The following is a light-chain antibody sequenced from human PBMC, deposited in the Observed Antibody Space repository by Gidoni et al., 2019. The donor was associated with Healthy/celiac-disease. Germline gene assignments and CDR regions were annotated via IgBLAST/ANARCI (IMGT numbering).Light chain of an antibody. CDR1: QNVSSY. CDR3: QQRSNWPLT. V-gene: IGKV3-11*01. J-gene: IGKJ4*01. CDR2: DAS. Sequence: EIALTQPPASLSLSPGERATLSCRASQNVSSYLAWYQQKPGQAPRLLIYDASTRATGIPDRFSGSGSGTDFTLTISSLEPEDFAVYYCQQRSNWPLTFGGGTKVEIK.